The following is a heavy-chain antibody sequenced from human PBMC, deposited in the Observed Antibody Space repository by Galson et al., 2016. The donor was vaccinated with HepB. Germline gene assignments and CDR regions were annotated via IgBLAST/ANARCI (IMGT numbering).Heavy chain of an antibody. CDR3: ARLERGVWVVTAKRRHKNWFDP. Sequence: QSGAEVKKPGESLKISCKGSGYSFTTYWIAWVRQMPGKGLEWMGIIYPGDSDTRYSPSFQGQVTIPADKSISTAYLQWSSLKASDTAMYYCARLERGVWVVTAKRRHKNWFDPWGQGTLVTVSS. CDR1: GYSFTTYW. D-gene: IGHD2-21*02. V-gene: IGHV5-51*01. CDR2: IYPGDSDT. J-gene: IGHJ5*02.